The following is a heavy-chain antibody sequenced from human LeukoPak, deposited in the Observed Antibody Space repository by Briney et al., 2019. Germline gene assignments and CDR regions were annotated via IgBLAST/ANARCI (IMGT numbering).Heavy chain of an antibody. CDR3: ARYYYDTSGHWYFDI. D-gene: IGHD3-22*01. Sequence: SETLSLTCTVSGGSISGYYWSWIRQSAVKGLEWIGRMYTSENSSYNPSLKSRVSMSLDTSKNQFSLKLGSVTAADTAVYYCARYYYDTSGHWYFDIWGRGTLVTVSS. J-gene: IGHJ2*01. V-gene: IGHV4-4*07. CDR2: MYTSENS. CDR1: GGSISGYY.